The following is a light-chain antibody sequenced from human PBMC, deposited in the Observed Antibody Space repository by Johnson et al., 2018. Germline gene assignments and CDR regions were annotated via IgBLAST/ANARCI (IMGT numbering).Light chain of an antibody. CDR2: ENN. Sequence: QSVLTQPPSVSAAPGQKVTISCSGSSSNIGNNYVSWYQQLQGTAPKLLFYENNKRPSGIPDRFSGSKSGTSATLGITGLQTGDEADYYCGTWDSSLSAGNVVGTGTKVTVL. V-gene: IGLV1-51*02. CDR1: SSNIGNNY. CDR3: GTWDSSLSAGNV. J-gene: IGLJ1*01.